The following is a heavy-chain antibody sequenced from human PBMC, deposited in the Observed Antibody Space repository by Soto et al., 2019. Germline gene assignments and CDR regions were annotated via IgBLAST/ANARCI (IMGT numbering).Heavy chain of an antibody. Sequence: QITLKESGPTLVKPTQTLTLTCSFSGFSLSTRGVGVGWIRQPPGKALEWLALIFWDDDKWYSPSLRSRLTINEDTSKIQVVLTMSNMDPVDTATYYCAHRSRGYAYYFDQCGQGTLGTVSS. J-gene: IGHJ4*02. CDR3: AHRSRGYAYYFDQ. CDR2: IFWDDDK. D-gene: IGHD5-12*01. CDR1: GFSLSTRGVG. V-gene: IGHV2-5*02.